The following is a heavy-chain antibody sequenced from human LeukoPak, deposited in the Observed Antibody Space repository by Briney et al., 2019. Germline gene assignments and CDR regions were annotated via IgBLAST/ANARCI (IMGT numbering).Heavy chain of an antibody. J-gene: IGHJ4*02. CDR3: ASGIFYGGIREYYFDY. CDR1: GGSFSGYY. V-gene: IGHV4-34*01. D-gene: IGHD4-23*01. Sequence: SETLSLTCAVYGGSFSGYYWSWIRQPPGKGLEWIGEINHSESTNYNPSLKSRVTISVDTSKNQFSLKLSSVTAADTAVYYCASGIFYGGIREYYFDYWGQGTWSPSPQ. CDR2: INHSEST.